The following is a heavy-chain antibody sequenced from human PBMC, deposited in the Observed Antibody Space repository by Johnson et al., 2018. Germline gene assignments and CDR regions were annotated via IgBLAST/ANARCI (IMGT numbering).Heavy chain of an antibody. CDR1: GFTFSTYT. CDR3: AKAGWSGSYYSHYGMDV. V-gene: IGHV3-23*04. CDR2: FTGSGSST. Sequence: VQLVESGGGLVQPGGSLRLSCVASGFTFSTYTMRWVRQAPGKGLEWVSTFTGSGSSTYYADSVQGRFTLSRDNSKNTLYLQMNSLRPEDTAVYYCAKAGWSGSYYSHYGMDVWGQGTTVTVSS. D-gene: IGHD3-3*01. J-gene: IGHJ6*02.